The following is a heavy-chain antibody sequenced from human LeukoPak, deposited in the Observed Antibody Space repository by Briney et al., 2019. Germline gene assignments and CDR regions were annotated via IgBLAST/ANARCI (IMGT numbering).Heavy chain of an antibody. CDR2: INSNGGST. Sequence: GGSLRLSCAASGFAFSSCTMHWVRQAPGKRLEYVSAINSNGGSTYYANSVKGRFTISRDNSKNTLYLHMGSLRAEDTAVYYCARVYDIRGLGYWGQGTLVTVSS. CDR1: GFAFSSCT. J-gene: IGHJ4*02. V-gene: IGHV3-64*01. CDR3: ARVYDIRGLGY. D-gene: IGHD3-22*01.